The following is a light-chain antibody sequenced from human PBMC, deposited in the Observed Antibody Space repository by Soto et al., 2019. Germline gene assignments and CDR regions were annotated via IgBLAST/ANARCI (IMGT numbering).Light chain of an antibody. V-gene: IGLV2-8*01. CDR2: EVT. CDR1: SSDVGANNY. Sequence: QSALTQPPSESGSPGQSVTIPCTGTSSDVGANNYVSWYQQHPGKAPKLMIYEVTKRPSGVPDRFSGSKSGNTASLTVSGLQAEDEADYYCSSYAGTNRGFGTGTNLTVL. CDR3: SSYAGTNRG. J-gene: IGLJ1*01.